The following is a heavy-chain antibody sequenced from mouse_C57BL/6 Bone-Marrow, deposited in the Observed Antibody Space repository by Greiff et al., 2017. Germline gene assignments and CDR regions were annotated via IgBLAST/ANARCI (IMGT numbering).Heavy chain of an antibody. V-gene: IGHV1-64*01. CDR2: IHPNSGST. D-gene: IGHD2-3*01. J-gene: IGHJ2*01. CDR1: GYTFTSYW. CDR3: ARRRWLLRDFDY. Sequence: VQLQQPGAELVKPGASVKLSCKASGYTFTSYWMHWVKQRPGQGLEWIGMIHPNSGSTNYNEKFKSKATLTVDKSSSTAYMQLSSLTSEDSAVYYCARRRWLLRDFDYWGQGTTLTVSS.